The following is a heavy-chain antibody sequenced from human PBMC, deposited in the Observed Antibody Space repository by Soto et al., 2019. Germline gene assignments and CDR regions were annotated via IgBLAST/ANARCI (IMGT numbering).Heavy chain of an antibody. CDR2: ISGSGGST. CDR1: GFTFSSYA. Sequence: EVQLLESGGGLVQPGGSLRLSCAASGFTFSSYAMSWVRQAPGKGLEWVSAISGSGGSTYYADSVKGRFTISRDNSKNTLYLQMTSLRAEDTAVYYCAKATEYYDILTGYPRGYGMDVWGQGTTVTVSS. V-gene: IGHV3-23*01. J-gene: IGHJ6*02. D-gene: IGHD3-9*01. CDR3: AKATEYYDILTGYPRGYGMDV.